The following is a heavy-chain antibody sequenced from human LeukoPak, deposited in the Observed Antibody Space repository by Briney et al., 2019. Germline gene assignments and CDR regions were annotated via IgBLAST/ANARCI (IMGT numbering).Heavy chain of an antibody. CDR1: GGSISSSSYY. CDR3: ARSYCSSTSCYEAGFDP. Sequence: SETLSLTCTVSGGSISSSSYYWGWIRQPPGKGLEWIGSIYYSGSTYYNPSLKSRVTISVDTSKNQFSLKLSSVTAADTAVYYCARSYCSSTSCYEAGFDPWGQGTLVTVSS. J-gene: IGHJ5*02. D-gene: IGHD2-2*01. V-gene: IGHV4-39*01. CDR2: IYYSGST.